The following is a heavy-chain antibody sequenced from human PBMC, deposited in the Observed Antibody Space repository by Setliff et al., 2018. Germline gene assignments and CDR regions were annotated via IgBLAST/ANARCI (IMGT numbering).Heavy chain of an antibody. D-gene: IGHD2-2*01. V-gene: IGHV3-21*04. CDR3: AKGGGSRVLVPAAIFEPTDGKDY. CDR1: RFTFSSYS. CDR2: ISSSSRYI. Sequence: GGSLRLSCAASRFTFSSYSMNWVRQAPGKGLEWVSSISSSSRYIYYGVSVKGRFTISRDNSKNTLYLQMNSLRAEDTTIYYCAKGGGSRVLVPAAIFEPTDGKDYWGQGTLVTVSS. J-gene: IGHJ4*02.